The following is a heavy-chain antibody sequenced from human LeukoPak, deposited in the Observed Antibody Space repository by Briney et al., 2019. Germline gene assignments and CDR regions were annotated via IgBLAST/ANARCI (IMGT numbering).Heavy chain of an antibody. CDR1: GFSFSDYY. CDR2: ISNSGSTI. D-gene: IGHD2-21*02. CDR3: ARGEGHIVVVTAITSDAFDI. V-gene: IGHV3-11*01. J-gene: IGHJ3*02. Sequence: GGSLRLSCAASGFSFSDYYMSWIRQAPGKGLEWVSYISNSGSTIYYADSVKGRFTVSRDNAKHSPYLQMNSLRVEDTAVYSCARGEGHIVVVTAITSDAFDIWGQGTMVTVSS.